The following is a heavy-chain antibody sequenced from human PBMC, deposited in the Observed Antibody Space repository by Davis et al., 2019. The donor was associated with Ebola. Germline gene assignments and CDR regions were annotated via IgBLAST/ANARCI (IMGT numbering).Heavy chain of an antibody. Sequence: ASVKVSCKASGYTFTTYGISWVRQAPGQGLEWMGWISAYNGNTNYAQKLQGRVTMTTDTSTSTAYMELSSLRSEDTAVYYCARDQVVAPAAEFYYYYGMDVWGQGTTVTVSS. CDR2: ISAYNGNT. V-gene: IGHV1-18*04. CDR1: GYTFTTYG. D-gene: IGHD6-13*01. CDR3: ARDQVVAPAAEFYYYYGMDV. J-gene: IGHJ6*02.